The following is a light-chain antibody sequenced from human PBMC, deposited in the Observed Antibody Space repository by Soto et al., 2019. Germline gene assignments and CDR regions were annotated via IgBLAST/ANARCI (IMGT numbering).Light chain of an antibody. CDR3: QTWGTGSHVV. CDR1: SGHSSYA. V-gene: IGLV4-69*01. J-gene: IGLJ2*01. Sequence: QTVVTQSPSASASLGASVKLTCTLSSGHSSYAIAWHQQQPEKGPRYLMKVDSDGSHTRADAIPDRFSGSSSGAERYLTISSLQYEDEADYYCQTWGTGSHVVFGGGTKLTVL. CDR2: VDSDGSH.